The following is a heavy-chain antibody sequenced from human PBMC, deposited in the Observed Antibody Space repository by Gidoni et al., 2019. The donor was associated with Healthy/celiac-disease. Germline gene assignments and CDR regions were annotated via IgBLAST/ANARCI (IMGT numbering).Heavy chain of an antibody. CDR2: IYYSGST. V-gene: IGHV4-59*01. CDR3: ARVSPRPSSSFFYYYMDV. CDR1: GGSISSYY. D-gene: IGHD6-6*01. J-gene: IGHJ6*03. Sequence: QVQLQESGPGLVKPSETLSLTCTVSGGSISSYYWSWIRQPPGKGLEWIGYIYYSGSTNYNPSLKSRVTISVDTSKNQFSLKLSSVTAADTAVYYCARVSPRPSSSFFYYYMDVWGKGTTVTVSS.